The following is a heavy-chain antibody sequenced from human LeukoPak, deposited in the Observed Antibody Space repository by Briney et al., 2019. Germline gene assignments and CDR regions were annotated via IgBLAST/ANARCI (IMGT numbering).Heavy chain of an antibody. CDR1: GGSFSGYY. CDR3: ARDLDYYGSGNVGAY. CDR2: INHSGST. J-gene: IGHJ4*02. V-gene: IGHV4-34*01. Sequence: SETLSLTCAVYGGSFSGYYWSWIRQPPGKGLEWIGEINHSGSTNYNPSLKSRVTISVDTSKNQFSLKLSSVTAADTAVYYCARDLDYYGSGNVGAYWGQGTLVTVSS. D-gene: IGHD3-10*01.